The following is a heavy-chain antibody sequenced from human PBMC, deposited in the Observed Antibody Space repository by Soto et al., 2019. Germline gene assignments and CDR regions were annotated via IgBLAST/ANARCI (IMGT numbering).Heavy chain of an antibody. V-gene: IGHV3-21*01. CDR3: ARDYDTAMAHDAFDI. CDR2: ISSSSSYI. J-gene: IGHJ3*02. Sequence: LRLSCAASGFTFSSYSMNWVRQAPGKGLEWVSSISSSSSYIYYADSVKGRFTISRDNAKNSLYLQMNSLRAEDTAVYYCARDYDTAMAHDAFDIWGQGTMVTVSS. D-gene: IGHD5-18*01. CDR1: GFTFSSYS.